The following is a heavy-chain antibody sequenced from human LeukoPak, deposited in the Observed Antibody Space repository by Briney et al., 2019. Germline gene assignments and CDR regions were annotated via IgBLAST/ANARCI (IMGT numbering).Heavy chain of an antibody. J-gene: IGHJ6*03. CDR3: ARARLPPYYYYYMDV. V-gene: IGHV1-69*13. CDR1: GGTFSSYA. CDR2: IIPIFGTA. D-gene: IGHD4-11*01. Sequence: GASVKVSCKASGGTFSSYAISWVRQAPGQGLEWMGGIIPIFGTANYAQKFQGRVTITADESTSTAYMELSSLRSEDTAVYYCARARLPPYYYYYMDVWGKGTTVTISS.